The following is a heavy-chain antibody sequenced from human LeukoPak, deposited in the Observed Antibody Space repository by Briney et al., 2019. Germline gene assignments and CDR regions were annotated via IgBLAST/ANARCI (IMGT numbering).Heavy chain of an antibody. CDR2: ITGTHYTT. CDR1: GFTFSTFA. J-gene: IGHJ5*02. CDR3: TKDPNGDYVGAFDP. V-gene: IGHV3-23*01. D-gene: IGHD4-17*01. Sequence: PGGSLRLSCAASGFTFSTFAMTWVRQAPGKGLEWVSSITGTHYTTYNTDSVKGRFTISRGNSKNTLYLQMNSLRADDTAVYYCTKDPNGDYVGAFDPWGQGTLVTVSS.